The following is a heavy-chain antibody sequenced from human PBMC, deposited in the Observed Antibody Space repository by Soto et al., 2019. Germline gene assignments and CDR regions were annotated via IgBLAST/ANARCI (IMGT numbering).Heavy chain of an antibody. CDR2: IYSGGST. J-gene: IGHJ6*02. CDR1: GFTVSSNY. Sequence: EVQLVETGGGLIQPGGSLRLSCAASGFTVSSNYMSWVRQAPGKGLEWVSVIYSGGSTYYADSVKGRFTISRDNSKNTLYLQMNSLRAEDTAVYYCARERRFDLGMGMDVWGQGTTVTVSS. V-gene: IGHV3-53*02. CDR3: ARERRFDLGMGMDV. D-gene: IGHD3-10*01.